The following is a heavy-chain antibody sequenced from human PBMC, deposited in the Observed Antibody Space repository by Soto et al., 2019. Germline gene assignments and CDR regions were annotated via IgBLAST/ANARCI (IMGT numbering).Heavy chain of an antibody. CDR3: ARGSSGYISSWYYFDY. J-gene: IGHJ4*02. D-gene: IGHD6-13*01. V-gene: IGHV3-23*01. CDR1: GFTFTDYA. CDR2: ISGIGGST. Sequence: GGSLRLSCAASGFTFTDYALSWVRQAPGKGLEWVAAISGIGGSTYLADSVKGRLSISRDNSKNTVSLLMNSLRAEDTAVYFCARGSSGYISSWYYFDYWGRGTLVTVS.